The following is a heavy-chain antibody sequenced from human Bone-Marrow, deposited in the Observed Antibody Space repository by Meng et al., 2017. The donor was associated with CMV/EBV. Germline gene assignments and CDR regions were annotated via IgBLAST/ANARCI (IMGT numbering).Heavy chain of an antibody. CDR2: MNPNSGNT. CDR3: AADYSNPLGV. V-gene: IGHV1-8*02. D-gene: IGHD4-11*01. Sequence: ASVKVSCKASGGPFKNYPISWVRQATGQGLEWMGWMNPNSGNTGYAQKFQGRVTMTRNTSISTAYMELSSLRSEDTAVYYCAADYSNPLGVWGQGTTVTLSS. J-gene: IGHJ6*02. CDR1: GGPFKNYP.